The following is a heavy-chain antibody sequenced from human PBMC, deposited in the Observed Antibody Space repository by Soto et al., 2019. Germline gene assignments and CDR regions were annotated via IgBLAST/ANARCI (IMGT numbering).Heavy chain of an antibody. D-gene: IGHD6-13*01. CDR1: GFTFSSYG. CDR3: AKEDSSSWHHHYVLAV. CDR2: ISYDGSNK. Sequence: GGSLRLSCAASGFTFSSYGMNWVRQAPGKGLEWVAVISYDGSNKYYADSVKGRFTISRDSSKNMLYLQMNSLRAEDTAVYYCAKEDSSSWHHHYVLAVWGQGTTVPVSS. J-gene: IGHJ6*02. V-gene: IGHV3-30*18.